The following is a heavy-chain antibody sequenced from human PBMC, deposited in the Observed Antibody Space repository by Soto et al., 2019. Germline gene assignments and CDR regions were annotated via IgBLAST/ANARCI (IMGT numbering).Heavy chain of an antibody. V-gene: IGHV4-31*03. J-gene: IGHJ4*02. CDR1: GGSISSGGYY. CDR3: ARDRLEGGYFDY. Sequence: QVQLQESGPGLVKPSQTLSLTCTVSGGSISSGGYYWSWIRQHPGKGLEWIGYIYYSGSTYYNPSLKSRVTISVDTSKNQFSLKLSSVTTADTAVYYCARDRLEGGYFDYWGQGTLVTVSS. D-gene: IGHD1-1*01. CDR2: IYYSGST.